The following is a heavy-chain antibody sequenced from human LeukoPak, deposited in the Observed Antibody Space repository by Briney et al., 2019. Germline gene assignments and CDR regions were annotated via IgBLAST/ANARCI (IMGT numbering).Heavy chain of an antibody. CDR2: INHSGNT. J-gene: IGHJ1*01. D-gene: IGHD2-2*01. Sequence: PSEPLSPTCAVYGGSISGYYWSWIRQPPGKGLEWIGEINHSGNTNYNPSLKSRVTISVDTSKNHFSLKLSSVTAADTAVYYCARGRYCSSTSCYDFQHWGQGTLVTVSS. V-gene: IGHV4-34*01. CDR1: GGSISGYY. CDR3: ARGRYCSSTSCYDFQH.